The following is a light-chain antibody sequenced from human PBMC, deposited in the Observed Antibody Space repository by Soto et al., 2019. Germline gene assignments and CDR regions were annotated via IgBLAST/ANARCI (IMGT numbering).Light chain of an antibody. CDR1: QSVSAW. Sequence: DIQMTQSPSTLSASVGDRVTITCRASQSVSAWLACHQQKPGKAPKLLIYDASTLASGVPSRFSGSGSGTEFTLTITSLHPDDFATYYCQQYKNFPLTFGGGTKVDIK. CDR3: QQYKNFPLT. CDR2: DAS. J-gene: IGKJ4*01. V-gene: IGKV1-5*01.